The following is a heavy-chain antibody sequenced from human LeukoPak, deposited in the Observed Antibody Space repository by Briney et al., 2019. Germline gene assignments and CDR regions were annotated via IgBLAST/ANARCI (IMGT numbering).Heavy chain of an antibody. CDR2: ISSGSSYI. CDR3: LPGVYTDY. Sequence: GGSLRLSCAASGLTLSIYTMNWVRQAPGKGLEWVSSISSGSSYIYYADSVRGRFTISRDKARNSLYLQMNSLRAEDTAVYYCLPGVYTDYWGQGTLVTVSS. D-gene: IGHD5/OR15-5a*01. J-gene: IGHJ4*02. CDR1: GLTLSIYT. V-gene: IGHV3-21*01.